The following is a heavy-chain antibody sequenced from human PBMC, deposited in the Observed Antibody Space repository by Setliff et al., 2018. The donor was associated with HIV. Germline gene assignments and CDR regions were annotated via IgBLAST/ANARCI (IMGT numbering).Heavy chain of an antibody. CDR1: GDSISSNNYY. CDR2: IFYSETVYYGGRT. D-gene: IGHD2-21*02. CDR3: ARGVPLLPPHY. Sequence: SLTCTVSGDSISSNNYYWGWIRQPPGKGPEWIGSIFYSETVYYGGRTYYSPSLKSRVTISVDTSKNQFSLSLTSVTAADTAVYYCARGVPLLPPHYWGQGTLVTVSS. J-gene: IGHJ4*02. V-gene: IGHV4-39*07.